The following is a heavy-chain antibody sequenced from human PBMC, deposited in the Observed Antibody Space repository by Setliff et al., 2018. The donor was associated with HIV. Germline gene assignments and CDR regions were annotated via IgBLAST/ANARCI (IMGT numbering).Heavy chain of an antibody. J-gene: IGHJ6*03. Sequence: ASVKVSCKASGYTFTSYGISWVRQAPGQGLEWMGWISAYNGNTNYAQKLQGRVTMTRNTSISTAYMELSSLRSEDTAVYYCVRGGQYYRSTYYYYYMDVWGKGTTVTVS. CDR2: ISAYNGNT. D-gene: IGHD3-16*02. CDR3: VRGGQYYRSTYYYYYMDV. CDR1: GYTFTSYG. V-gene: IGHV1-18*01.